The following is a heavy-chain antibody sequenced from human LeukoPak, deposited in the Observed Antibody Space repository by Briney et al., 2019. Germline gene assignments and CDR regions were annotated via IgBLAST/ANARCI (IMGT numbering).Heavy chain of an antibody. CDR3: ARAKVDYGDFYFDY. V-gene: IGHV4-4*07. Sequence: PSETLSLTCTVSGGAIGSYYWSWIRQPAGKGLVWLGCIYASGSTNYNPSLKSRVAMSVDTSKNQFSLKLSSVTAADTAVYYCARAKVDYGDFYFDYWGQGVLVTVSS. CDR2: IYASGST. J-gene: IGHJ4*02. D-gene: IGHD4-17*01. CDR1: GGAIGSYY.